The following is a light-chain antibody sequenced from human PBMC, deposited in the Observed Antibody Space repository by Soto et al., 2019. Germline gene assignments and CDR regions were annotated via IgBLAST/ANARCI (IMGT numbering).Light chain of an antibody. V-gene: IGLV1-40*01. J-gene: IGLJ2*01. CDR2: GNS. Sequence: QAVVTQPPSVSGAPGQRVTISCTGSSSNIGAGYDVHWYQQLPGTAPKLLIYGNSNRPSGVPDRFSGSKSGTSASLAIAGLEDEDEADDYCQSYDSSLSAVVFGGGTKVTVL. CDR3: QSYDSSLSAVV. CDR1: SSNIGAGYD.